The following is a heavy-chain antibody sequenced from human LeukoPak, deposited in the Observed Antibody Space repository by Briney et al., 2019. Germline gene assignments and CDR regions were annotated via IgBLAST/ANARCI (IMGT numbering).Heavy chain of an antibody. Sequence: PSETLSLTCTVSGGSISSGGYYWSWIRQPPGKGLEWIGSIYYSGSTYYNPSLKSRVTISVDTSKNQFSLKLSSVTAADTAVYYCASNYDFWSGYPHFDYWGQGTLVTVSS. CDR1: GGSISSGGYY. CDR2: IYYSGST. D-gene: IGHD3-3*01. V-gene: IGHV4-30-2*03. CDR3: ASNYDFWSGYPHFDY. J-gene: IGHJ4*02.